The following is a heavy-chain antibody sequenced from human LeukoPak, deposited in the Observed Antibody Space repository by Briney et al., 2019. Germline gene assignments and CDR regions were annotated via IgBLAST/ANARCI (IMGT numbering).Heavy chain of an antibody. Sequence: PSETLSLTCAVYGGSFTGYYWTWIRQPPGRGLEWIGEIIHSGSTLYNPSLKNRVTISVDTSKNQFSLKLTSVTAADTAIYYCASTEMRTEPTLFPSSGAPIDSWDQGPLVSVSS. J-gene: IGHJ5*01. D-gene: IGHD3-10*02. CDR1: GGSFTGYY. V-gene: IGHV4-34*12. CDR3: ASTEMRTEPTLFPSSGAPIDS. CDR2: IIHSGST.